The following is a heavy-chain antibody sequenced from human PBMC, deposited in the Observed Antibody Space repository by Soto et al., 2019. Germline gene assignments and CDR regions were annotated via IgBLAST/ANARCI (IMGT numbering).Heavy chain of an antibody. D-gene: IGHD6-6*01. CDR1: GYTFTSYA. CDR2: INAGNGNT. V-gene: IGHV1-3*01. J-gene: IGHJ5*02. Sequence: GASVKVSCKASGYTFTSYAMHWVRQAPGQRLEWMGWINAGNGNTKYSQKFQGRVTITRDTSASTAYMELSSLRSEDTAVYYCARVWAYSSSSPWFDPWGQGTLVTVSS. CDR3: ARVWAYSSSSPWFDP.